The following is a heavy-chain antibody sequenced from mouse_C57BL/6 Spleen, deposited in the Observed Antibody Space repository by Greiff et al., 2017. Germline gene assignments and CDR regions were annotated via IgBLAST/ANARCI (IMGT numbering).Heavy chain of an antibody. Sequence: ESGPGLVKPSQSLSLTCSVTGYSITSGYYWNWIRQIPGNKLEWMGYISYDGSNNYNPTLKNRISITRDTSKNQFFLKLNSVTTEDTATSDCARYDGYYVAMDYWGQGTSVTVSS. D-gene: IGHD2-3*01. CDR1: GYSITSGYY. J-gene: IGHJ4*01. CDR2: ISYDGSN. CDR3: ARYDGYYVAMDY. V-gene: IGHV3-6*01.